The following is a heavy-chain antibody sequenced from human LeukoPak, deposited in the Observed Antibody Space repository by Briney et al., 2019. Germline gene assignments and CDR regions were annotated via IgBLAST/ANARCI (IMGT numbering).Heavy chain of an antibody. CDR1: GFTFSSYA. V-gene: IGHV3-23*01. J-gene: IGHJ3*02. CDR2: ISGSGGST. Sequence: GGSLRLSCAASGFTFSSYAMSWVRQAPGKGLEWVSAISGSGGSTYYADSVKGRFTISRDNSKNTLYLQMNSLRAEDTAVYYCANDIVVVPAATDAFDIWGQGTMVTVSS. CDR3: ANDIVVVPAATDAFDI. D-gene: IGHD2-2*01.